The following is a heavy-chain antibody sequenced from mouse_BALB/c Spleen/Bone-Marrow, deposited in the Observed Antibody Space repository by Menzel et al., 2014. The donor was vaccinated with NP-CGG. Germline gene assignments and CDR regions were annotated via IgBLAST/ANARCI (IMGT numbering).Heavy chain of an antibody. CDR1: GFTFSSFG. D-gene: IGHD4-1*01. J-gene: IGHJ1*01. CDR2: ISSGSTAI. Sequence: EVQLVESGGGLVQPGGSRKLSCAASGFTFSSFGMHWVRQAPEKGLEWVAYISSGSTAIFYADTVKGRFTISRDNPKSTLFLQMTRLRSEDTAMYYCTRGGNWDDFDVWGAGTTVAVSS. CDR3: TRGGNWDDFDV. V-gene: IGHV5-17*02.